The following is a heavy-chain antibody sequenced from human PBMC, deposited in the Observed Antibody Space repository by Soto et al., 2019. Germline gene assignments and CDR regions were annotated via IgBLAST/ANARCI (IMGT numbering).Heavy chain of an antibody. CDR1: GFSLTARGVG. D-gene: IGHD3-10*01. Sequence: QITLQESGPTLVKTTQTLTLTCTFSGFSLTARGVGVGWIRQSPGKALEWLALIYWDHDERYNPSLRSRLTITKDTSKNQVVLTVTNMDPVDTATYYCALRGWFAADHPNWFKPWGQGILVNVSS. V-gene: IGHV2-5*02. CDR2: IYWDHDE. J-gene: IGHJ5*02. CDR3: ALRGWFAADHPNWFKP.